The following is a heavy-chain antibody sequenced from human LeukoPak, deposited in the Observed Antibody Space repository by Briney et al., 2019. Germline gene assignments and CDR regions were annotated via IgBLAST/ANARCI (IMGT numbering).Heavy chain of an antibody. D-gene: IGHD3-22*01. CDR1: GYSFTSYW. V-gene: IGHV5-51*01. Sequence: GESLKISCKGSGYSFTSYWIGWVRQMPGKGLEWMGIIYPGDSDTYYSPSFQGQVTISVVNSINTAYLQWSSLKASDTAMYYCARGFYDNSGYLFDYWGQGTLVTVSS. CDR3: ARGFYDNSGYLFDY. CDR2: IYPGDSDT. J-gene: IGHJ4*02.